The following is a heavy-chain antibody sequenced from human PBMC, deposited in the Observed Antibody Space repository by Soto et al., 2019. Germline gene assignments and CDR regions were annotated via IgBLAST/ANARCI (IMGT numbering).Heavy chain of an antibody. V-gene: IGHV1-69*12. Sequence: QVQLVQSGAEVKKPGSSVTVSCKASGGTFSSYTISWVRQAPGQGLEWMGGIIPIFGTANYAQKFQGRVTITADESPSTACMELGSLRAEATAVYYCARGKHRWLQLRYFDLWGPGTLVTVSS. CDR1: GGTFSSYT. D-gene: IGHD5-12*01. CDR2: IIPIFGTA. J-gene: IGHJ2*01. CDR3: ARGKHRWLQLRYFDL.